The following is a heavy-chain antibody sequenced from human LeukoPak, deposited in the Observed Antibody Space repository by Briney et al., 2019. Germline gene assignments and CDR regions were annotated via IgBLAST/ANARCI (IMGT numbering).Heavy chain of an antibody. D-gene: IGHD1-14*01. CDR1: GFNFGNYA. J-gene: IGHJ4*02. Sequence: GGSLRLSCTASGFNFGNYAMSWVRQAPGKGLEWLGFIRSKASGGAIEYDPSVDGRFTISRDDSKSIAYLQMTSLKTEETATYFCTREVDGMSAYWGQGTLVTVSS. CDR2: IRSKASGGAI. CDR3: TREVDGMSAY. V-gene: IGHV3-49*04.